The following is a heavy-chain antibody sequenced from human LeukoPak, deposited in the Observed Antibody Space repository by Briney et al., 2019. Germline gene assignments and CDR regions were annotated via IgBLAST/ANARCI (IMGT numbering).Heavy chain of an antibody. D-gene: IGHD3-22*01. V-gene: IGHV4-59*01. Sequence: SETLSLTCTVSGNSISSYYWSWIRQPPGKGLEWIGYIYSSGSTKYNPSLKSRVTISVDTSKNQFSLRLSSVTAADTAVYYCARARVRSYSYDSSGFYTSDWHFDLWGRGTLVTVSS. CDR2: IYSSGST. CDR3: ARARVRSYSYDSSGFYTSDWHFDL. J-gene: IGHJ2*01. CDR1: GNSISSYY.